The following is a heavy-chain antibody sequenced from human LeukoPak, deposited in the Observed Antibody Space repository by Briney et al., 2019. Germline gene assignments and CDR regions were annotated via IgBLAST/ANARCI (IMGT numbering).Heavy chain of an antibody. D-gene: IGHD3-3*01. V-gene: IGHV3-15*01. J-gene: IGHJ4*02. CDR1: GFTFSNAW. Sequence: PGGSLRLSCAASGFTFSNAWMSWVRQAPGKGLEWVGRIKSKTDGGTTDYAAPVKGRFTISRDDSKNTLYLQMNSLKTEDTAVYYCTTDHDFWSGYYAYYFDYWGQGTLVTVSS. CDR3: TTDHDFWSGYYAYYFDY. CDR2: IKSKTDGGTT.